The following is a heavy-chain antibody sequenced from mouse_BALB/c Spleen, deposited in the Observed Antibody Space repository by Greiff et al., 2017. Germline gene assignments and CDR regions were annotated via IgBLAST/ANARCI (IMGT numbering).Heavy chain of an antibody. CDR2: IWAGGST. CDR1: GFSLTSYG. V-gene: IGHV2-9*02. Sequence: VQVVESGPGLVAPSQSLSITCTVSGFSLTSYGVHWVRQPPGKGLEWLGVIWAGGSTNYNSALMSRLSISKDNSKSQVFLKMNSLQTDDTAMYYCARDQGNWHYFDYWGQGTTLTVSS. CDR3: ARDQGNWHYFDY. D-gene: IGHD2-1*01. J-gene: IGHJ2*01.